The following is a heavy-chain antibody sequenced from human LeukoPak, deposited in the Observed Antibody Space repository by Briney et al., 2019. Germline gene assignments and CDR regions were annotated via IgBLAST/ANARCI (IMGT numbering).Heavy chain of an antibody. CDR1: GFTFSSYW. CDR2: IKQDGSEK. Sequence: GGSLRLSCAASGFTFSSYWMSWVRHAPGKGLEWVANIKQDGSEKYYVDSLKGRFTMSRDNAKNSLYLQMNSLRVEDTAVYYCARGGSWGFDYWGQGTLVTASS. D-gene: IGHD2-15*01. V-gene: IGHV3-7*04. CDR3: ARGGSWGFDY. J-gene: IGHJ4*02.